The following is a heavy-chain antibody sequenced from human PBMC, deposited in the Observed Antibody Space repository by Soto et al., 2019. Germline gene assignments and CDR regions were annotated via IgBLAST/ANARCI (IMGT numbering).Heavy chain of an antibody. Sequence: PSETLSLTCTVSGGSISSHYWSWIRQPPGEGLEWIGYLYNSGTTNYNPSLKSRVTISVDTSKNQISLNLQSVTAADTAVYYCARDYMDVWGQGTTVTVSS. V-gene: IGHV4-59*11. CDR1: GGSISSHY. CDR3: ARDYMDV. CDR2: LYNSGTT. J-gene: IGHJ6*02.